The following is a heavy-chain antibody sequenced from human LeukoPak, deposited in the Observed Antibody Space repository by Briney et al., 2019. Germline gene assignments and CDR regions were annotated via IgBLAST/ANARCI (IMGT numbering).Heavy chain of an antibody. D-gene: IGHD1-14*01. CDR1: GFIFSNYA. Sequence: GGSLRLSCAASGFIFSNYAMSWVRQAPGKGLEWVSAISGSGGSTYYADSVKGRFTISRDNSKNTLYLQTNSLRAEDTAVYYRARDDPQQEPTFDYWGQGTLVTVSS. CDR3: ARDDPQQEPTFDY. CDR2: ISGSGGST. V-gene: IGHV3-23*01. J-gene: IGHJ4*02.